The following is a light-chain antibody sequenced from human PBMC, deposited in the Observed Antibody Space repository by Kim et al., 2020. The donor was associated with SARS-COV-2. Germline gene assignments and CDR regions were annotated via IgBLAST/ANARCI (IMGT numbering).Light chain of an antibody. Sequence: SPGERATLSCRASQSIDSYLVWYQHKPGQAPRLLIYNASKRATGIPARFRGSGSGTDFTLTIASLEPEDFAVYYCQLRDNWGKLTFGGGTKVDIK. J-gene: IGKJ4*01. CDR3: QLRDNWGKLT. V-gene: IGKV3-11*01. CDR2: NAS. CDR1: QSIDSY.